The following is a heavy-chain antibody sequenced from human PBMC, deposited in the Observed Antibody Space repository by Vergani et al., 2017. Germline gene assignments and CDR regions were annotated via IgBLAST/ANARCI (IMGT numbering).Heavy chain of an antibody. V-gene: IGHV4-61*02. CDR2: IYTSGST. CDR1: GGSISSGSYY. J-gene: IGHJ5*02. Sequence: QVQLQESGPGLVKPSQTLSLTCTVSGGSISSGSYYWSWIRQPAGKGLEWIGRIYTSGSTYYNPSLKSRVTISVDTSKNQFSLKLSSVTAADTAVYYCARDGGGGNGAPAGFDPWGQGTLVTVSS. D-gene: IGHD3-16*01. CDR3: ARDGGGGNGAPAGFDP.